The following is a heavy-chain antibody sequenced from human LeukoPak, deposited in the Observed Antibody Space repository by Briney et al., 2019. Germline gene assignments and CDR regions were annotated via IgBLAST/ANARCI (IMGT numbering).Heavy chain of an antibody. J-gene: IGHJ3*02. CDR3: ARHVPRNAFDI. V-gene: IGHV4-39*01. CDR2: NYNSGST. CDR1: GGSIGSGSYY. Sequence: SETLSLTCTVSGGSIGSGSYYWGWIRQPPGKDLEWIGNNYNSGSTYNNPSLKSRVTTFVDTAKNQFSLKLSSVTAADTAVYYCARHVPRNAFDIWGQGTMVTVAS.